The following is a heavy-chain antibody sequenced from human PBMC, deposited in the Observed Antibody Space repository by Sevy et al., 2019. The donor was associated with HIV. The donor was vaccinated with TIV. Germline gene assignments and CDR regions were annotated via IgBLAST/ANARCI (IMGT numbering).Heavy chain of an antibody. CDR2: ISSSSSYI. CDR3: AREGHSSSSTFDY. J-gene: IGHJ4*02. CDR1: GFTFSSYS. V-gene: IGHV3-21*01. D-gene: IGHD6-13*01. Sequence: GGSLRLSCAASGFTFSSYSMNWVRQAPGKGLEWVSSISSSSSYIYYADSVRGRFTISSDNAKNSLYLQMNSLRAEDTAVYYCAREGHSSSSTFDYWGQGTLVTVSS.